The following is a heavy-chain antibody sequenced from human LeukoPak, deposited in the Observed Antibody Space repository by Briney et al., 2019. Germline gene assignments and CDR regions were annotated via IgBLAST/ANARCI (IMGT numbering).Heavy chain of an antibody. CDR1: GGSIKSYY. CDR2: IYYTGST. Sequence: PSETLSLTCTVSGGSIKSYYWIWIRQPPAKGLECIGYIYYTGSTYYKPSLESRVTISVDMAKNQISLKLSSVTAADTAVYYCARYEEFSTGYSASSPRHYFDHWGQGTLVTVSS. V-gene: IGHV4-59*01. D-gene: IGHD3/OR15-3a*01. CDR3: ARYEEFSTGYSASSPRHYFDH. J-gene: IGHJ4*02.